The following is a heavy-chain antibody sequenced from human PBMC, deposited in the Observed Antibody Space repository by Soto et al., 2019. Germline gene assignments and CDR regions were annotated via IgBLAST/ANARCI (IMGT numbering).Heavy chain of an antibody. CDR2: MNPNSGNT. CDR1: GYTFTSYD. J-gene: IGHJ6*02. V-gene: IGHV1-8*01. D-gene: IGHD3-16*02. Sequence: GASVKVSCKASGYTFTSYDINWVRQATGQGLEWMGWMNPNSGNTGYAQKFQGRVTMTRNTSISTAYMELSSLRSEDTAVYYCARGRMITFGGVIVYQYYYYYGMDVWGQGTLVIVSS. CDR3: ARGRMITFGGVIVYQYYYYYGMDV.